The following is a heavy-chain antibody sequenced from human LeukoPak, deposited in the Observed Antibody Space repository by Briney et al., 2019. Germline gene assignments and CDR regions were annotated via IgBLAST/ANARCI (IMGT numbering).Heavy chain of an antibody. V-gene: IGHV4-34*01. J-gene: IGHJ4*02. CDR1: GGSFSGYY. CDR2: INHSGST. D-gene: IGHD3-16*02. CDR3: AGEPYYDYVWGSYRYLY. Sequence: SETLSLTCAVYGGSFSGYYWSRIRQPPGKGLEWIGEINHSGSTNYNPSLKSRVTISVDTSKNQFSLKLSSVTAADTAVYYCAGEPYYDYVWGSYRYLYWGQGTLVTVSS.